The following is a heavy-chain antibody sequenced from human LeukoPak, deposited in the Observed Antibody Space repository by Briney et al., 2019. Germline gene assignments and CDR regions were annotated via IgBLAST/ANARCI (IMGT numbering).Heavy chain of an antibody. D-gene: IGHD2-15*01. V-gene: IGHV3-30*04. CDR2: ISYDGSNK. J-gene: IGHJ5*02. CDR1: GFTFSSYA. Sequence: GRSLRLSCAASGFTFSSYAMHWVRQAPGKGLEWVAVISYDGSNKYYADSVKGRFTTSRDNSKNTLFLQMNSLRAEDTAIYYCAKELYCSGGSCPNWFDPWGQGTLVTVSS. CDR3: AKELYCSGGSCPNWFDP.